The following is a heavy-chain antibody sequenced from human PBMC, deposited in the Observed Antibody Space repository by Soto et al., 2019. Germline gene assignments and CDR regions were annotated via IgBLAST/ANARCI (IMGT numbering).Heavy chain of an antibody. CDR1: GITFWSRA. CDR3: ARGSKESYPGSRIFDF. D-gene: IGHD3-10*01. Sequence: GGSLRLSCVASGITFWSRAMSWVRQAPGEGLEWVSSITDDGGDTKYADSVRGRFTISRDNSKDTLYLQMTSLRAEDSAVYYCARGSKESYPGSRIFDFWGRGTLVTVSS. CDR2: ITDDGGDT. J-gene: IGHJ4*02. V-gene: IGHV3-23*01.